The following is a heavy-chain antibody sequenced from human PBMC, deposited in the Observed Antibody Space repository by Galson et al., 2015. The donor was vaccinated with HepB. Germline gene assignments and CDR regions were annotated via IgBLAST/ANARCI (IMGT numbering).Heavy chain of an antibody. J-gene: IGHJ6*03. Sequence: SLRLSCAASGFTFSSYGMRWVRQAPGKGLEWVAVISYDGSNKYYADSVKGRFTISRDNSKNTLYLQMNSLRAEDTAVYYCAKDPRPSTSCYPAGSCYYYMDVWGKGTTVTVSS. CDR3: AKDPRPSTSCYPAGSCYYYMDV. V-gene: IGHV3-30*18. D-gene: IGHD2-2*01. CDR1: GFTFSSYG. CDR2: ISYDGSNK.